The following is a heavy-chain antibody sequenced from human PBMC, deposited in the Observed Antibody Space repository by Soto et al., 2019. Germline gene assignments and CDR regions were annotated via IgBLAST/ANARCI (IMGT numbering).Heavy chain of an antibody. D-gene: IGHD3-22*01. CDR3: ARASPPVLYYYDSRGAFDI. J-gene: IGHJ3*02. Sequence: PGGSLRLSCAASGFTFSSYGMHWVRQAPGKGLEWVAVIWYDGSNKYYADSVKGRFTISRDNSKNTLYLQMNSLRAEDTAVYYCARASPPVLYYYDSRGAFDIWGQGTMVTVSS. CDR1: GFTFSSYG. V-gene: IGHV3-33*01. CDR2: IWYDGSNK.